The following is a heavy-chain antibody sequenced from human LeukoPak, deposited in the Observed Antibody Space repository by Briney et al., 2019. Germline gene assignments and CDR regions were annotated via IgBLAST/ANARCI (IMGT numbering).Heavy chain of an antibody. J-gene: IGHJ4*02. Sequence: SVKVSCKASGYTFTSYYMYWVRQAPGQGLEWMGGIIPIFGTANYAQKFQGRVTITADESTSTAYMELSSLRSEDTAVYYCARGIDAYFDYWGQGTLVTVSS. CDR3: ARGIDAYFDY. V-gene: IGHV1-69*13. CDR1: GYTFTSYY. CDR2: IIPIFGTA. D-gene: IGHD3-16*02.